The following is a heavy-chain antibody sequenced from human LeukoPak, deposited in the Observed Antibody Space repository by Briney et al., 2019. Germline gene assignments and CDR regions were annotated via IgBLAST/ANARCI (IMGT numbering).Heavy chain of an antibody. D-gene: IGHD3-9*01. CDR1: GYTFTSYA. Sequence: GASVKVSCKATGYTFTSYAMNWVRQAPGQGLEWMGWINTNTGNPTYAQGFTGRFVFSLDTSVSTAYLQISSLKAEDTAVYYCARRGGFRVFDWLLFDAFGIWGQGTMVTVSS. CDR2: INTNTGNP. V-gene: IGHV7-4-1*02. CDR3: ARRGGFRVFDWLLFDAFGI. J-gene: IGHJ3*02.